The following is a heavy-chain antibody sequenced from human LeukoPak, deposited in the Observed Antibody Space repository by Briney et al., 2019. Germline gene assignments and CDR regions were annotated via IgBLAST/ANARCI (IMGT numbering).Heavy chain of an antibody. CDR2: IYYSGST. V-gene: IGHV4-61*01. J-gene: IGHJ4*02. Sequence: SETLSLTCTVSGGSVSSGSYYWSWIRQPPGKGLEWIGYIYYSGSTNYNPSLKSRVTISVDTSKNQFSLKLSSVTAADTAVYYCARAAYSGSYHSDYWGQGTLVTVSS. CDR1: GGSVSSGSYY. CDR3: ARAAYSGSYHSDY. D-gene: IGHD1-26*01.